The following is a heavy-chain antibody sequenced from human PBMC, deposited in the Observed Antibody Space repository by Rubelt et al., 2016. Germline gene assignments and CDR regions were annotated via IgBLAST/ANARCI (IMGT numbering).Heavy chain of an antibody. CDR2: IYSGGST. V-gene: IGHV3-66*01. D-gene: IGHD5-18*01. J-gene: IGHJ5*02. Sequence: RLSCAASGFTVSSNYMSWVRQAPGKGLEWVSVIYSGGSTYYADSVKGRFTISRDNSKNTLYLQMNSLRAEDTAVYYCARVSDPAMVPNWFDPWGQGTLVTVSS. CDR1: GFTVSSNY. CDR3: ARVSDPAMVPNWFDP.